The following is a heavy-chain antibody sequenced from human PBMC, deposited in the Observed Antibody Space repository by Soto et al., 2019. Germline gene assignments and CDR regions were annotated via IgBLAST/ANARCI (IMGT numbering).Heavy chain of an antibody. CDR3: ASFSYDSYYYYGMDV. CDR1: GFTFSSYS. V-gene: IGHV3-21*01. D-gene: IGHD3-3*01. CDR2: ISSSSSYI. J-gene: IGHJ6*02. Sequence: GGSLRLSCAASGFTFSSYSMNWVRQAPGKGLEWVSSISSSSSYIYYADSVKGRFTISRDNAKNSLYLQMNSLRAEDTAVYYCASFSYDSYYYYGMDVWGQGTTVTVSS.